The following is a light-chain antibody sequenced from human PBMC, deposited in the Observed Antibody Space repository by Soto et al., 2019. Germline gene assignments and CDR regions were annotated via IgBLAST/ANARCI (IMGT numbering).Light chain of an antibody. Sequence: DIQMTQSPSTLSASVGDRVIITCRTSQSVSSWLAWYQQKPGKAPNLLIYKASTLQSGVPSRFSGSGSGTEFTLTIASLQPDAFATYYCQQYSSYSAFTFGPGTKVDVK. CDR3: QQYSSYSAFT. CDR2: KAS. V-gene: IGKV1-5*03. CDR1: QSVSSW. J-gene: IGKJ3*01.